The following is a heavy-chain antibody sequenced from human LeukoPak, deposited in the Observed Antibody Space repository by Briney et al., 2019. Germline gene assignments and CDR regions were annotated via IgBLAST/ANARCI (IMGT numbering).Heavy chain of an antibody. Sequence: ASVKVSCKASGYTFTSYDINWVRQATGQGLEWMGWMNPNSGNTGYAQKFQGRVTMTRNTSISTAYMELSSLRSEDTAVYYCAKVPSATVTNDYWGQGTLVTVSS. V-gene: IGHV1-8*01. J-gene: IGHJ4*02. CDR2: MNPNSGNT. CDR1: GYTFTSYD. D-gene: IGHD4-17*01. CDR3: AKVPSATVTNDY.